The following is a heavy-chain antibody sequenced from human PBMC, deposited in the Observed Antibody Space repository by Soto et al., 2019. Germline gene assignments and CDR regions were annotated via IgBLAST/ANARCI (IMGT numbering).Heavy chain of an antibody. D-gene: IGHD1-26*01. CDR3: ARVSGSYYYGMDV. J-gene: IGHJ6*02. Sequence: SETLSLTCAVSAGSISSSNWWSCVRQPPGKGLEWIGEIYHSGSTNYKPSLKSRVTISVDKSKNQFSLKLSSVTAADTAVYYCARVSGSYYYGMDVWGQGTTVTAP. CDR1: AGSISSSNW. V-gene: IGHV4-4*02. CDR2: IYHSGST.